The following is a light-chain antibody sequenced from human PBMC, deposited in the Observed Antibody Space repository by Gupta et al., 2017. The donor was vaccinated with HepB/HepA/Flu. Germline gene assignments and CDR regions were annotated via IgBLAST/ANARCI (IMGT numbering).Light chain of an antibody. CDR1: QSVNTN. Sequence: EIVLTQSLGTLSLSPGERATLSCRASQSVNTNLAWYQQKPGQAPRLLFFDTSIRAAGIPDRFSASGSGTDFTLTISSLESEDFAVFYCQQYGGSPRTFGQGTKVEIK. CDR3: QQYGGSPRT. J-gene: IGKJ1*01. CDR2: DTS. V-gene: IGKV3-20*01.